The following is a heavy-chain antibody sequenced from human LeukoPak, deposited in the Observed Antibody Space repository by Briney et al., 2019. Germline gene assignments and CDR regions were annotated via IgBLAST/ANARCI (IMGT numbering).Heavy chain of an antibody. Sequence: GGSLRLSCAASGFTFSSYVMHWVRQAPGKGLEWVAFIRYDGSNKYYADSVKGRFTISRDNAKNSLYLQMNSLRAEDTAVYYCARGSGYSFDYWGQGTLVTVSS. J-gene: IGHJ4*02. CDR3: ARGSGYSFDY. CDR2: IRYDGSNK. D-gene: IGHD3-22*01. V-gene: IGHV3-30*02. CDR1: GFTFSSYV.